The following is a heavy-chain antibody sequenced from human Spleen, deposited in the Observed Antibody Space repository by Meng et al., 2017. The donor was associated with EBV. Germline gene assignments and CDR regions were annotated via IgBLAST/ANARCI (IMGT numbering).Heavy chain of an antibody. D-gene: IGHD5-18*01. J-gene: IGHJ4*02. CDR1: GLSISMGGYS. CDR3: AGGPTAMVTYFDY. CDR2: MHHSGST. V-gene: IGHV4-30-2*01. Sequence: QLHLNESRPSPFSPSTNPSLTSAFSGLSISMGGYSWSWIRQPPGKGLEWIVYMHHSGSTYNNPSLKSRVAISVDRSKNQFSLKLSSVTAADTSVYYCAGGPTAMVTYFDYWGQGTLVTVSS.